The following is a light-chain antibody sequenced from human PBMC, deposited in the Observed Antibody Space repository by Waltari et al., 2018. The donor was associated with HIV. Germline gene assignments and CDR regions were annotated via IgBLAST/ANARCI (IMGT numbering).Light chain of an antibody. CDR2: EVT. Sequence: QSALTQPASVSGSPGQSITISCSGTSSDVGIYNLVSWYQQHPGKAPKVMIYEVTQRPSGVSNRFPGSKSANTASLTISGLQAEDEADYYCCSYAGSSTWVFGGGTKLTVL. CDR1: SSDVGIYNL. V-gene: IGLV2-23*02. CDR3: CSYAGSSTWV. J-gene: IGLJ3*02.